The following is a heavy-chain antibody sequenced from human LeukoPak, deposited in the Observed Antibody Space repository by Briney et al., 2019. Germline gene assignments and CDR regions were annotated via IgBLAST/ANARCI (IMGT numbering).Heavy chain of an antibody. J-gene: IGHJ4*02. CDR3: ARGPGHSFKY. D-gene: IGHD1-1*01. CDR2: ISHTGNT. CDR1: GFTFISYA. V-gene: IGHV4-34*01. Sequence: GSLRLSCAASGFTFISYAMSWVRQAPGKGLEWLGEISHTGNTHYNPSLKSRVTVSVDISADMSTTRVSLNLKSVTAADTAIYYCARGPGHSFKYWGQGTRVTVSS.